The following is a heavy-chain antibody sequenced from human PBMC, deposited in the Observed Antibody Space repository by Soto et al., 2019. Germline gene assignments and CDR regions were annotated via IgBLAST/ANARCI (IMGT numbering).Heavy chain of an antibody. V-gene: IGHV3-21*01. Sequence: EVQLLESGGGLVKPGGSLRLSCAASGFTFSSYSMNWVRQAPGKGLEWVSSISSSSSYIYYADSVKGRFTISRDNAKNSLYLQMNSLRAEDTAVYYCASALKPLGYCSGGSCHYGMDVWGQGTTVTVSS. J-gene: IGHJ6*02. D-gene: IGHD2-15*01. CDR3: ASALKPLGYCSGGSCHYGMDV. CDR2: ISSSSSYI. CDR1: GFTFSSYS.